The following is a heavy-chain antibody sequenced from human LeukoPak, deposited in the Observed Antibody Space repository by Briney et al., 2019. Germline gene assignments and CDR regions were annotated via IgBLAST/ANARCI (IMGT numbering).Heavy chain of an antibody. CDR2: ISYDGSNK. Sequence: GGSLRLSCAASGFTFSSYAMHWVRQAPGKGLEWVAVISYDGSNKYYADSVKGRFTISRDNSKNTLYLQMNSLRAEDTAVYYCATAGTTEGYWGQGTLVTVSS. V-gene: IGHV3-30*04. J-gene: IGHJ4*02. D-gene: IGHD1-1*01. CDR3: ATAGTTEGY. CDR1: GFTFSSYA.